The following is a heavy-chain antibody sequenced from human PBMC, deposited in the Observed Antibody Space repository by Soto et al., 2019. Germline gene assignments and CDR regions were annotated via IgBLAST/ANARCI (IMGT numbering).Heavy chain of an antibody. CDR3: VGARGRLVGFDY. V-gene: IGHV4-34*01. Sequence: QVQLQQWGAGLLKPSETLSLTCAVNSESLSGYYWSWIRQSPGKGLEWIGEIDGSGNTNYSPSLRSRVAMSADTSKNHFSLNLNSVSAADTAAYYCVGARGRLVGFDYWGQGTLVTVSS. D-gene: IGHD1-26*01. CDR2: IDGSGNT. CDR1: SESLSGYY. J-gene: IGHJ4*02.